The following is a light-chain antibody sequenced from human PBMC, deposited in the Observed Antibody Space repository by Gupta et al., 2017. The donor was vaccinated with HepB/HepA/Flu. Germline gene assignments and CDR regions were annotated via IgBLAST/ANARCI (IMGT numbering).Light chain of an antibody. CDR3: HSRDRSGKHHV. V-gene: IGLV3-19*01. CDR2: AKH. Sequence: SSELTQDPAVSVALGQTVRVTCQGDSLRRYYATWYQQKPGQAPVLVIYAKHSRPSGIPDRFSGSTSGNTASLTITGAQAEDEADYYCHSRDRSGKHHVFGTGTKVTVL. J-gene: IGLJ1*01. CDR1: SLRRYY.